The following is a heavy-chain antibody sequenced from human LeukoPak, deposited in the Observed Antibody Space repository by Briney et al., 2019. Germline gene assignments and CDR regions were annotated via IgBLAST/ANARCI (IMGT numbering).Heavy chain of an antibody. V-gene: IGHV4-4*07. Sequence: TSETLSLTCTVSGGSISSYYWSWIRQPAGKGLEWIGRIYISGGTNYSPSLKSRVTMSVDTSKNQFSLKLNSVTAADTAVYFCASSNYYHLDAFDIWGQGTMVTVSS. J-gene: IGHJ3*02. CDR3: ASSNYYHLDAFDI. D-gene: IGHD3-22*01. CDR2: IYISGGT. CDR1: GGSISSYY.